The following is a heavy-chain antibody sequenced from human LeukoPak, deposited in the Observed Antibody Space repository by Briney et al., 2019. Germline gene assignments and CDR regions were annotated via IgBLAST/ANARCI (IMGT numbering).Heavy chain of an antibody. CDR2: ISYDGSNK. D-gene: IGHD3-10*01. V-gene: IGHV3-30-3*01. CDR1: GFTFSSYA. Sequence: GGSLRLSCAASGFTFSSYAMHWVRQAPGKGLEWVAVISYDGSNKYYADSVKGRFTISRDNAKNSLYLQMNSLRAEDTAVYYCARGDYYGSGFVGYWGQGTLVTVSS. J-gene: IGHJ4*02. CDR3: ARGDYYGSGFVGY.